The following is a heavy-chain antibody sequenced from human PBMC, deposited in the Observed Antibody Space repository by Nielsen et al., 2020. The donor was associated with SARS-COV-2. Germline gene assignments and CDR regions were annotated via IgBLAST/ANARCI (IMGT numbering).Heavy chain of an antibody. J-gene: IGHJ3*02. D-gene: IGHD3-22*01. CDR3: ARDYYYDSSGPTDDAFDI. V-gene: IGHV3-33*01. CDR2: IWYDRSNK. Sequence: GESLKISCAASGFTFSSYGMHWVRQAPGKGLEWVAVIWYDRSNKYYADSVKGRFTISRDNSKNTLYLQMNSLRAEDTAVYYCARDYYYDSSGPTDDAFDIWGQGTMVTVSS. CDR1: GFTFSSYG.